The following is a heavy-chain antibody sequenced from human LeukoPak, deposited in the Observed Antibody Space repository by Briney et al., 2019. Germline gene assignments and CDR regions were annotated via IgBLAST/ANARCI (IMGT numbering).Heavy chain of an antibody. CDR1: GFTFSDYY. V-gene: IGHV3-11*06. J-gene: IGHJ4*02. CDR3: ARDTNMYYDFWSGHPTPLDY. D-gene: IGHD3-3*01. CDR2: ISSSSSYI. Sequence: PGGSLRLSCAASGFTFSDYYMSWIRQAPGKGLEWVSSISSSSSYIYYADSVKGRFTISRDNAKNSLYLQMNSLRAEDTAVYYCARDTNMYYDFWSGHPTPLDYWGQGTLVTVSS.